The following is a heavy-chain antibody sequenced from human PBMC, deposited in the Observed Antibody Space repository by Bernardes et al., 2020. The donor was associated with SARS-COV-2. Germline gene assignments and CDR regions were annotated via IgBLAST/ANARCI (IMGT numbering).Heavy chain of an antibody. CDR1: GFTFSSYW. CDR2: INSDGSST. Sequence: GSLRLSCAASGFTFSSYWMHWVRQAPGKGLVWVSRINSDGSSTSYADSVKGRFTIPRDNAKNTLYLQMNSLRAEDTAVYYCARVSGYYSNYFDYWGQGTLVTVSS. CDR3: ARVSGYYSNYFDY. D-gene: IGHD3-10*01. J-gene: IGHJ4*02. V-gene: IGHV3-74*01.